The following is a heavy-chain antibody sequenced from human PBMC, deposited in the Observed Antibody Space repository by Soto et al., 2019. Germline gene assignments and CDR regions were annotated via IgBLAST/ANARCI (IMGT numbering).Heavy chain of an antibody. D-gene: IGHD2-2*01. Sequence: QVLLQESGPGLVKPSETLSLTCTVSGGSISSYYWSWIRQSPGRGLEWIGYIYYSGSTNYNPSLKSRVTISEDTSKNQFSLNLSSVTAADTAVYYCARGCITTSCYLSPYYFGLDVWGQGTTVTVSS. CDR3: ARGCITTSCYLSPYYFGLDV. V-gene: IGHV4-59*01. CDR1: GGSISSYY. CDR2: IYYSGST. J-gene: IGHJ6*02.